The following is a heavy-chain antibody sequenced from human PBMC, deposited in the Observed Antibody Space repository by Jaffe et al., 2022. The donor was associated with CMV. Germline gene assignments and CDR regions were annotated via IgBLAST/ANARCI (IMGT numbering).Heavy chain of an antibody. D-gene: IGHD4-17*01. J-gene: IGHJ6*02. CDR1: GGSISSSSYY. CDR3: ASHPALMTYGDYLAYYGMDV. Sequence: QLQLQESGPGLVKPSETLSLTCTVSGGSISSSSYYWGWIRQPPGKGLEWIGSIYYSGSTYYNPSLKSRVTISVDTSKNQFSLKLSSVTAADTAVYYCASHPALMTYGDYLAYYGMDVWGQGTTVTVSS. CDR2: IYYSGST. V-gene: IGHV4-39*01.